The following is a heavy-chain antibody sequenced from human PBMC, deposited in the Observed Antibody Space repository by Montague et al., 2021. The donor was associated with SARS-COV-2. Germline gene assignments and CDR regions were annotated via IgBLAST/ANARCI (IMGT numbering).Heavy chain of an antibody. J-gene: IGHJ6*02. CDR2: INNSGST. V-gene: IGHV4-59*01. CDR1: GGSISSYY. CDR3: ARYGHRPARPADYYGMDV. D-gene: IGHD2-2*01. Sequence: SETLSLTCTVSGGSISSYYWSWIRQPPGKGLEWIGYINNSGSTNYNPSLTSRVTISVDTSKNQFSLKLSSVTAADTAVYYCARYGHRPARPADYYGMDVWGQGTTVTVSS.